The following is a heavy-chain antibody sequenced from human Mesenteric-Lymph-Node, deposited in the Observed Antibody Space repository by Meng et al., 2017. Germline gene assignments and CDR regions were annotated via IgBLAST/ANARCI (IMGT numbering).Heavy chain of an antibody. D-gene: IGHD3-22*01. J-gene: IGHJ4*01. CDR3: ARVDSSGYFLDY. V-gene: IGHV4-31*03. Sequence: QVQLQESGLGLVKPSQTLFLNCTVSGGSTSIGGHSWSWIRQHPGKGLEWIAYIYYSGSTYYNPSLKSRVILSVDTSKNQFSLKLSSVTAADTAVYYCARVDSSGYFLDYWGQGTLVTVSS. CDR1: GGSTSIGGHS. CDR2: IYYSGST.